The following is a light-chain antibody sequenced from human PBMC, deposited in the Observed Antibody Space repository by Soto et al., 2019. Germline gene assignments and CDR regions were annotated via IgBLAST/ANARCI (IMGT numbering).Light chain of an antibody. CDR1: QSISGW. Sequence: DIQMTQSPSTLSASVGDRVTITCRASQSISGWLAWYQQKPGTAPKLLIYEASNLESGVPSRFSGSGSGTEFTLTISSLQPEDVATYYCQKYNSGLRTFGGGTTVEIK. CDR2: EAS. V-gene: IGKV1-5*01. J-gene: IGKJ4*01. CDR3: QKYNSGLRT.